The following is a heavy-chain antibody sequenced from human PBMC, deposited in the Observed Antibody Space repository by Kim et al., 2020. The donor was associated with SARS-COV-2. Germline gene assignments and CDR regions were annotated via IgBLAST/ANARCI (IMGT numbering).Heavy chain of an antibody. J-gene: IGHJ4*02. CDR3: ARGAWSPNWDYLPFNY. CDR1: GYSFTDYS. Sequence: ASVKVSCKASGYSFTDYSMNWLRQAPGQGLEWMGWINTNTGNPSYAQGFTGRFVFSLDTSVSTAYLQISSLKAEDTAVYFCARGAWSPNWDYLPFNYWGQGTLVTVSS. V-gene: IGHV7-4-1*02. CDR2: INTNTGNP. D-gene: IGHD1-7*01.